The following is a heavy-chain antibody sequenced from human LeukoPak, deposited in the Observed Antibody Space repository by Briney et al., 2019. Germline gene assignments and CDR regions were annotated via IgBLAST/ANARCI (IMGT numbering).Heavy chain of an antibody. CDR2: IRSKANSYAT. CDR1: GFTFSGSA. Sequence: GGSLRLSCAASGFTFSGSAMHWVRQASGKGLEWVGRIRSKANSYATAYAASVKGRFTISRDDSKNTAYLQMNSLKTEDTAVYYCTRQRAYSSGWYYFDYWGQGTLVTVSS. V-gene: IGHV3-73*01. D-gene: IGHD6-19*01. J-gene: IGHJ4*02. CDR3: TRQRAYSSGWYYFDY.